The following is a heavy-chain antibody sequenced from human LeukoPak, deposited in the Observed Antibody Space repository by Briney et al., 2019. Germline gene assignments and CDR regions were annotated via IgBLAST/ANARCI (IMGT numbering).Heavy chain of an antibody. J-gene: IGHJ5*02. CDR3: ASAAYITGTTETWFDP. V-gene: IGHV4-30-2*01. Sequence: SQTLSLTCTVSGGSISSGGYYWSWIRQPPGKGLEWIGYIYHSGSTYYNPSLKSRVTISVDRSKNQFSLKLSSVTAADTAVYYCASAAYITGTTETWFDPWGQGTLVTVSS. D-gene: IGHD1-7*01. CDR1: GGSISSGGYY. CDR2: IYHSGST.